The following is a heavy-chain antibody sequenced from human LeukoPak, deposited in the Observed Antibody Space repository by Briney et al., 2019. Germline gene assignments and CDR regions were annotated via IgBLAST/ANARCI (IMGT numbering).Heavy chain of an antibody. CDR2: IKQDGSEK. J-gene: IGHJ6*03. V-gene: IGHV3-7*01. CDR3: ARPYYDFWNGDYPPHMDV. Sequence: PGGSLRLSCAASGFTFSSYWMSWVRQAPGKGLEWVANIKQDGSEKYYVDSVEGRFTISRDNAKNSLYLQMNSLRAEDTAVYYCARPYYDFWNGDYPPHMDVWGKGTTVAVAS. CDR1: GFTFSSYW. D-gene: IGHD3-3*01.